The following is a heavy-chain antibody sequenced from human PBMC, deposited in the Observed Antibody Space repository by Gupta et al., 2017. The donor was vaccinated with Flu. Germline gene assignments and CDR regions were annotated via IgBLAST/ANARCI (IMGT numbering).Heavy chain of an antibody. D-gene: IGHD6-19*01. CDR1: GFTFSNYD. J-gene: IGHJ4*02. V-gene: IGHV3-23*01. Sequence: EVQLLESGGALVQPGGSLRISCAVSGFTFSNYDMTWVRHAPGKGLEWVSRIGGSVDGTSSADSVKGRFTISRYNSKNMLYWQMNSLRADDTAMYYCANRGWFRQVGFESWGQGTLVTVSS. CDR2: IGGSVDGT. CDR3: ANRGWFRQVGFES.